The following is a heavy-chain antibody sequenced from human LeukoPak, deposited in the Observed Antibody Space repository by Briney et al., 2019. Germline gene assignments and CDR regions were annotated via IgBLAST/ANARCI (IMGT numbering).Heavy chain of an antibody. Sequence: SGGSLRLSCAASGFTFSSHGMHWVRQAPGKGLEWVAVIWYDGSNKYYADSVKGRFTISRDNSKNTLYLQMNSLRAEDTAVYYCARESQGTSEAYWGQGTLVTVSS. CDR1: GFTFSSHG. V-gene: IGHV3-33*01. D-gene: IGHD3-10*01. CDR2: IWYDGSNK. J-gene: IGHJ4*02. CDR3: ARESQGTSEAY.